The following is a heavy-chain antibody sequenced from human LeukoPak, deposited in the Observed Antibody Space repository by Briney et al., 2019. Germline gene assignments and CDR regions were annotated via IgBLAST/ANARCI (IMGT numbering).Heavy chain of an antibody. CDR3: ARGGGIVVVPAAIWFDP. Sequence: PSETLSLTCAVYGGSFSGYYWSWIRQPPGEGLEWIGEINHSGGTNYNPSLKSRVTISVDTSKNQFSLKLSSVTAADTAVYYCARGGGIVVVPAAIWFDPWGQGTLVTVSS. J-gene: IGHJ5*02. D-gene: IGHD2-2*01. CDR2: INHSGGT. CDR1: GGSFSGYY. V-gene: IGHV4-34*01.